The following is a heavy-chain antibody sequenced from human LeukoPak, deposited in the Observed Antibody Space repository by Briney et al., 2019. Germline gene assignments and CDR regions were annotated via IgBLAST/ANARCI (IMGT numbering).Heavy chain of an antibody. Sequence: SGTLSLTCPVSGGSLSSGGYCWSCIRHPPGKGLEWIWYISYSASTNSTPSLKSPVTMSVDTSKHRFSLSLGSVTAADTDVYYCARARPPSDHPIDYGGQGTLVTVSS. V-gene: IGHV4-31*01. CDR1: GGSLSSGGYC. D-gene: IGHD1-14*01. CDR3: ARARPPSDHPIDY. J-gene: IGHJ4*02. CDR2: ISYSAST.